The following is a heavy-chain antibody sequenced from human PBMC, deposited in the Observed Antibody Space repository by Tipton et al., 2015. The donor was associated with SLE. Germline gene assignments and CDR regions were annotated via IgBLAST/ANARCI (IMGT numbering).Heavy chain of an antibody. D-gene: IGHD1-26*01. CDR1: GGSFNGHY. J-gene: IGHJ4*02. V-gene: IGHV4-34*01. CDR2: TNESGIT. Sequence: TLSLTCAVYGGSFNGHYWNWFRQPPGKGLEWIGETNESGITHYNSSLKSRITISVDTSKNQFSLKLISVTAADTALYYCAREKSGSSIDYWGQGTLVTVSS. CDR3: AREKSGSSIDY.